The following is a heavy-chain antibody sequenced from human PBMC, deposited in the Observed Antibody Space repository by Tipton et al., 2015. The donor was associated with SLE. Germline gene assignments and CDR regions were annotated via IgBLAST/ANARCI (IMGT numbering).Heavy chain of an antibody. CDR1: GGSISRYY. V-gene: IGHV4-59*01. CDR3: ARGTGDGDADYCYGMDV. CDR2: IYYSGGS. Sequence: TLSLTCTVSGGSISRYYWSWIRQPPGKGLEWIGYIYYSGGSNYNHSLKSRVTISIATSKSQFSLKLNSVTAADTAVYDCARGTGDGDADYCYGMDVWGLGTTVTVSS. D-gene: IGHD1-14*01. J-gene: IGHJ6*02.